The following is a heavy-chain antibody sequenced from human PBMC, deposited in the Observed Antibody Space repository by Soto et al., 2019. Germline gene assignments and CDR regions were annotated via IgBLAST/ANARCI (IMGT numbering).Heavy chain of an antibody. J-gene: IGHJ3*02. V-gene: IGHV4-59*01. CDR3: ARVSYYYDSSGYYDDAFDI. CDR2: IYYSGST. D-gene: IGHD3-22*01. CDR1: GGSISSYY. Sequence: PSETLSLTCTVSGGSISSYYWSWIRQPPGKXLEWIGYIYYSGSTNYNPSLKSRVTISVDTSKNQFSLKLSSVTAADTAVYYCARVSYYYDSSGYYDDAFDIWGQGTMVTVSS.